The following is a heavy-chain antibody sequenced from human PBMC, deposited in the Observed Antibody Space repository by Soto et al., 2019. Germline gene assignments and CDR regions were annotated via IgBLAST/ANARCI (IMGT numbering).Heavy chain of an antibody. D-gene: IGHD5-12*01. CDR3: ASAQYSGYDNYYYGMDV. V-gene: IGHV4-59*08. CDR2: IYYSGST. CDR1: GGSISSYY. Sequence: SETLSLTCTVSGGSISSYYWSWIRQPPGKGLEWIGYIYYSGSTNYNPSLKSRVTISVDTSKNQFSLKLISVTAADTAVYYCASAQYSGYDNYYYGMDVWGQGTTVTVSS. J-gene: IGHJ6*02.